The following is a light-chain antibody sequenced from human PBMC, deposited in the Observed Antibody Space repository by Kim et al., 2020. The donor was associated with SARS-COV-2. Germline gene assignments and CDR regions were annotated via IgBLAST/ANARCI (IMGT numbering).Light chain of an antibody. CDR1: QSLLHSNGYNY. J-gene: IGKJ2*01. Sequence: EPASISCRSSQSLLHSNGYNYLDWYVQKPGQSPQVLIYLGSNRASGVPDRVSGTGSGTDFTLRISREEAEDVGVYYCMQALQTQYNFGQGTKLEI. CDR3: MQALQTQYN. CDR2: LGS. V-gene: IGKV2-28*01.